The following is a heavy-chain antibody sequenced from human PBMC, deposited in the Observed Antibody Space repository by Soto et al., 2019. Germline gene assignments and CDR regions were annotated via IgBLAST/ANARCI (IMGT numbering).Heavy chain of an antibody. CDR1: GASISGFY. Sequence: SETLSLTCTVSGASISGFYWSWIRQSAGKGLEWIGRFYATGTTDYNPSLKSRVMMSVDTSKKQFSLKLRSVTAADTAVYYCVRDGTKTLRDWFDPWGQGISVTVSS. D-gene: IGHD1-1*01. CDR3: VRDGTKTLRDWFDP. V-gene: IGHV4-4*07. J-gene: IGHJ5*02. CDR2: FYATGTT.